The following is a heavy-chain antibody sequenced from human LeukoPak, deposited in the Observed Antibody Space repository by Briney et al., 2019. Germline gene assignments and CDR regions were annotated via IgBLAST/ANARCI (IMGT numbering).Heavy chain of an antibody. CDR3: ARDPYSSSWRNWFDP. CDR2: INPSGGST. J-gene: IGHJ5*02. Sequence: SVKVSCKASGYTFTSYDINWVRQAPGQGLEWMGIINPSGGSTSYAQKFQGRVTMTRDTSISTAYMELSRLRSDDTAVYYCARDPYSSSWRNWFDPWGQGTLVTVSS. D-gene: IGHD6-13*01. V-gene: IGHV1-46*01. CDR1: GYTFTSYD.